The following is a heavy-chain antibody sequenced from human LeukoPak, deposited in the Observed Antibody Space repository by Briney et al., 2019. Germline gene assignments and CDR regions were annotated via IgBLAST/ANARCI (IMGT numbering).Heavy chain of an antibody. CDR2: INHSGST. J-gene: IGHJ4*02. Sequence: PSQTLSLTCTVSGGSISSGDYYWSWIRQPPGKGLEWIGEINHSGSTNYNPSLKSRVTISVDTSKNQFSLKLSSVTAADTAVYYCARLLDLVRPDYWGQGTLVTVSS. CDR3: ARLLDLVRPDY. CDR1: GGSISSGDYY. V-gene: IGHV4-30-4*01. D-gene: IGHD3-3*01.